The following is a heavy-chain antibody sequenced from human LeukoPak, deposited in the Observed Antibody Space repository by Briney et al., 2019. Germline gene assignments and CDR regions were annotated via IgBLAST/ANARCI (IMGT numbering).Heavy chain of an antibody. V-gene: IGHV1-69*02. CDR2: IIPILGIA. D-gene: IGHD6-13*01. J-gene: IGHJ5*02. CDR3: ARGTGESSSTNWFDP. Sequence: ASVKLSCKASGGTFSSYTISWVRQAPGQGLEWMGRIIPILGIANYAQKFQGRVTITADKSTSTAYMELSSLRSEDTAVYYCARGTGESSSTNWFDPWGQGTLVTVSS. CDR1: GGTFSSYT.